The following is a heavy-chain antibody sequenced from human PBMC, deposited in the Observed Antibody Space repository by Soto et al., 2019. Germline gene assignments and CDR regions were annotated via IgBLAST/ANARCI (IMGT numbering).Heavy chain of an antibody. V-gene: IGHV4-4*07. D-gene: IGHD5-12*01. Sequence: SETLSLTCTVSGGSISGHAWIWVRQPAGRGLEWIGHIYPSGSTSYNPSLRSRVTMSLDTSNNQSFLNRTSVTAADTAVFYCVRGRSYSVYDFWGPGTLVTVSS. CDR3: VRGRSYSVYDF. CDR1: GGSISGHA. CDR2: IYPSGST. J-gene: IGHJ4*02.